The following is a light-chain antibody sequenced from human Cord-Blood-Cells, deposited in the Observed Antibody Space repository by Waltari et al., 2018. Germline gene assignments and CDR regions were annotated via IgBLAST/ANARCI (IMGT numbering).Light chain of an antibody. Sequence: SYELTQPPSLSVSPGQTARVTCSGDPLPNKYAYWYQQKPGQAPVLVIYKDSERPSGIPERFSGSSSGTTVTLTISGVQAEDEADYYCQSADSSGTYYVFGTGTKVTVL. J-gene: IGLJ1*01. CDR1: PLPNKY. CDR2: KDS. CDR3: QSADSSGTYYV. V-gene: IGLV3-25*03.